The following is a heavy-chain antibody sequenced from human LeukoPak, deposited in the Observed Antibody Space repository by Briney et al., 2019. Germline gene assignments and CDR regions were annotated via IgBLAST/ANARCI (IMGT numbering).Heavy chain of an antibody. D-gene: IGHD3-10*01. CDR1: GGSFSGYY. Sequence: SETLSLTCAVYGGSFSGYYWSWIRQPPGKGLEWIGEINHSGSTNYNPSLKSRVTISVDTSKNQFSLKLSSVTAADTAEYYCARANYYGSGTDYYYYYYGMDVWGQGTTVTVSS. CDR3: ARANYYGSGTDYYYYYYGMDV. J-gene: IGHJ6*02. V-gene: IGHV4-34*01. CDR2: INHSGST.